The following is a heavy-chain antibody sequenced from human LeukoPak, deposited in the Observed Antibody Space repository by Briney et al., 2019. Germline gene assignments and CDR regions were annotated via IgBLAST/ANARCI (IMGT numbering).Heavy chain of an antibody. Sequence: GGSLRLSCAASGFTFSSYAMSWVRQAPGKRLEWVSSICVGGVDTYYADSVKGRFTISRDTSKKTLYLQMRRLRVEDTAVYYCAKDPPTTGTTFDNWGRGTLVTVSS. D-gene: IGHD1-1*01. J-gene: IGHJ4*02. CDR1: GFTFSSYA. V-gene: IGHV3-23*01. CDR3: AKDPPTTGTTFDN. CDR2: ICVGGVDT.